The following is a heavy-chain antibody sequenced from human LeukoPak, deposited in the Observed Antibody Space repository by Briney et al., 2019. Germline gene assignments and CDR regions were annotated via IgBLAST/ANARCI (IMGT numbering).Heavy chain of an antibody. CDR1: GGSISSYY. J-gene: IGHJ4*02. CDR3: ARGEVEIAVPDH. CDR2: INHSGST. V-gene: IGHV4-34*01. Sequence: PSETLSLTCTVSGGSISSYYWSWIRQPPGKGLEWIGEINHSGSTNYNPSLKSRVTISVDTSKNQFSLKLSSVTAADTAVYYCARGEVEIAVPDHWGQGTLVTVSS. D-gene: IGHD5-24*01.